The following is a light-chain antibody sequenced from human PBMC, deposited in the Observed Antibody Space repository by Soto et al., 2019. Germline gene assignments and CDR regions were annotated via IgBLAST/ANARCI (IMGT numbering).Light chain of an antibody. J-gene: IGKJ5*01. CDR2: ESS. V-gene: IGKV1-9*01. CDR1: QGISTL. Sequence: DIQMTQSPSTLPASVGDRVTITCRASQGISTLLAWYQQKPGKAPKVLIYESSLLQSGVPSRFSGSGSGTDFTLTISSLQPEDFATYYCQHFKSFPITCGQGTRREIK. CDR3: QHFKSFPIT.